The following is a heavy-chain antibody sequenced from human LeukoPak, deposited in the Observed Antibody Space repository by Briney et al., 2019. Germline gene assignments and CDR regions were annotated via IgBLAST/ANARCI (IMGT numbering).Heavy chain of an antibody. J-gene: IGHJ5*02. CDR1: GGSASAHY. Sequence: PSGTLALTCTVSGGSASAHYWSWIRQSPRKGLEWLGYKYSSGSANEESSVESRVIISVDTSKNQVTLILTSVTAADTAIYFCARGHYDLGPWGQGIQVTVSS. D-gene: IGHD5-12*01. V-gene: IGHV4-59*02. CDR3: ARGHYDLGP. CDR2: KYSSGSA.